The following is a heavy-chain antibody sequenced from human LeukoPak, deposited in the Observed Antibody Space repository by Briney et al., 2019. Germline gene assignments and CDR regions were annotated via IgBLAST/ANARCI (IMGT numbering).Heavy chain of an antibody. J-gene: IGHJ3*01. CDR1: GFTFSTYG. V-gene: IGHV3-33*01. Sequence: GGSLRLSRAASGFTFSTYGMHWVRQAPGKGLEWVTVIWHDGSHKDYADSVKGRFTISRDNSKNTLYLQMNDLRAEDTAMYYCVRGWGSNIYASAFDVWGQGTMVTVSS. D-gene: IGHD3-16*01. CDR2: IWHDGSHK. CDR3: VRGWGSNIYASAFDV.